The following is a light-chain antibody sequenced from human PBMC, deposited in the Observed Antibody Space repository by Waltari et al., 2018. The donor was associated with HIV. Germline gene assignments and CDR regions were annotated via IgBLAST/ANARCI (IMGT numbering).Light chain of an antibody. Sequence: SYVLTQPPSVSVAPGKTARITCGGNNIGSKSVHWYQQTPGQAPELVIYYASDRSSGDRERFAGSNSGNTATLSMSRGEGGDEADYYCQVWGSSSEPWVFGGGTKLTVL. CDR2: YAS. CDR3: QVWGSSSEPWV. CDR1: NIGSKS. V-gene: IGLV3-21*04. J-gene: IGLJ3*02.